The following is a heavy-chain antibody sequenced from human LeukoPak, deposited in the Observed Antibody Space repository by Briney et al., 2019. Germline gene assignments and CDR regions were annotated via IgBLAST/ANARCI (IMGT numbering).Heavy chain of an antibody. J-gene: IGHJ3*02. CDR2: IYPGDSDT. Sequence: GGALKTSSKVSGNSFTNSWIGCLRHMRDKDLKWMGIIYPGDSDTRYSSSFQGQVTISADKSISTAYLQWSSLKASDTAMYYCARHHIVDAFDIWGQGTMVTVSS. D-gene: IGHD2-15*01. CDR3: ARHHIVDAFDI. V-gene: IGHV5-51*01. CDR1: GNSFTNSW.